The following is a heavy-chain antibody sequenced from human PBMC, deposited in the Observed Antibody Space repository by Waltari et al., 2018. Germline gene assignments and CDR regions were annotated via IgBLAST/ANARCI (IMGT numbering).Heavy chain of an antibody. CDR3: ARDLSDWGSDYGMDV. J-gene: IGHJ6*02. V-gene: IGHV1-18*01. CDR1: GYTFPSYG. CDR2: ISAYKGNT. Sequence: QVQLVQSGAEVKKPGASVKVSCKASGYTFPSYGLSWVRPAPGQGLEWMGWISAYKGNTNYAQKLQGRVTMTTDTSTSTAYMELRSLRSDDTAVYYCARDLSDWGSDYGMDVWGQGTTVTVSS. D-gene: IGHD7-27*01.